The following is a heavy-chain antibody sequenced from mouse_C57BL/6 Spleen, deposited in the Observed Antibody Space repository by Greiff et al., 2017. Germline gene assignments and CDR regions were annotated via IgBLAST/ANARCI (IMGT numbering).Heavy chain of an antibody. CDR2: IDPSDSYT. D-gene: IGHD2-3*01. V-gene: IGHV1-69*01. CDR1: GYTFTSYW. J-gene: IGHJ2*01. Sequence: QVQLQQPGAELVMPGASVKLSCKASGYTFTSYWMHWVKQRPGQGLEWIGEIDPSDSYTNYIQKFKGKSTLTGDKSSSTAYMQLSSLTSEDSAVYYCARSGLYDGYPFDYWGQGTTLTVSS. CDR3: ARSGLYDGYPFDY.